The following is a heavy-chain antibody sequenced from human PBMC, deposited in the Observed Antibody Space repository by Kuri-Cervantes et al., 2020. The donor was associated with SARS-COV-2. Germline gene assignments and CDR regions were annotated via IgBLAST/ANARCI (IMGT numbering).Heavy chain of an antibody. CDR3: ASTVAFWSGYYDY. D-gene: IGHD3-3*01. Sequence: GESLKISCKGSGYSFTSYWISWVRQMPGKGLGWMGRIDPSDSYTNYSPSFQGHVTISADKSISTAYLQWSSLKASDTAMYYCASTVAFWSGYYDYWGQGTLVTVSS. CDR2: IDPSDSYT. J-gene: IGHJ4*02. CDR1: GYSFTSYW. V-gene: IGHV5-10-1*01.